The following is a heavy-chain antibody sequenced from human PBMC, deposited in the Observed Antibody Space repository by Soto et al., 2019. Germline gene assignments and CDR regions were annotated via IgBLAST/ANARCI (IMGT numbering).Heavy chain of an antibody. CDR1: GVSISSYY. Sequence: SETLSLTCTVSGVSISSYYWSWIRQPPGKGLEWIGYIYYSGSTNYNPSLKSRVTISVDTSKNQFSLKLSSVTAADTAVYYCARDGSRGYSYGYYYYGMDVWGQGTTVTVSS. D-gene: IGHD5-18*01. J-gene: IGHJ6*02. CDR3: ARDGSRGYSYGYYYYGMDV. CDR2: IYYSGST. V-gene: IGHV4-59*01.